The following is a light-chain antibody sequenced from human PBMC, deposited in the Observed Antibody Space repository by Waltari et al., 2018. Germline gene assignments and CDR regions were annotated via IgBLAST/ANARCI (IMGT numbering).Light chain of an antibody. J-gene: IGKJ2*01. CDR3: QQYGRSPYT. CDR1: QSLSSTY. CDR2: GAS. Sequence: DIVLTQSPGTLSLSPGERATLSCRAIQSLSSTYLAWYQQKPGQAPRLLIYGASSRATGIPDRFSGSGSGTDFTLSISRLEPEDSAVYYCQQYGRSPYTFGQGTKLEIK. V-gene: IGKV3-20*01.